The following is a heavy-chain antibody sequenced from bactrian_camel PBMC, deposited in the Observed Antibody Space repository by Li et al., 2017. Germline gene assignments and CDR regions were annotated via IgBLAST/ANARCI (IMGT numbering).Heavy chain of an antibody. Sequence: HVQLVESGGGSVQTGGSLKLSCVVSGWPYTAACLGWFRQAPGKEREKVASIYYGEGSTYYSESVKGRFTISHDAAKNTYLQMNSLKPEDGGMYYCAADPSVGSWCDPGETEYNYWGQGTQVTVS. CDR3: AADPSVGSWCDPGETEYNY. CDR1: GWPYTAAC. V-gene: IGHV3S1*01. J-gene: IGHJ4*01. CDR2: IYYGEGST. D-gene: IGHD1*01.